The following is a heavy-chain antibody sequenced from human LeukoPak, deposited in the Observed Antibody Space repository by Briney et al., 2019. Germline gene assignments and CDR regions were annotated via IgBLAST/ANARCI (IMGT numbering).Heavy chain of an antibody. CDR2: ISSDANAI. CDR3: AGVSTVTPRY. CDR1: GFTLSSYN. V-gene: IGHV3-48*01. D-gene: IGHD4-17*01. Sequence: PGGSLRLSCAASGFTLSSYNMNWVRQAPGKGLEWISFISSDANAIYYADSVKGRFTISRDTAKNSLYLQMNSLRVEDTAVYYCAGVSTVTPRYWGQGTLVTVSS. J-gene: IGHJ4*02.